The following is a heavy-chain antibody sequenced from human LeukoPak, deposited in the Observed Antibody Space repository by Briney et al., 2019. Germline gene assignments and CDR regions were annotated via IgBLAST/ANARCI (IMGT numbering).Heavy chain of an antibody. J-gene: IGHJ3*02. Sequence: GGSLRLSCAASGFTVSSNYMSWVRQAPGKGLEWVSVIYSGGSTYYADSVKGRFTISRDNSKNTLYLQMNSLRAEDTAVYYCARVTVTRFFAFDIWGQGTMVTVSS. CDR3: ARVTVTRFFAFDI. CDR1: GFTVSSNY. CDR2: IYSGGST. V-gene: IGHV3-66*01. D-gene: IGHD4-17*01.